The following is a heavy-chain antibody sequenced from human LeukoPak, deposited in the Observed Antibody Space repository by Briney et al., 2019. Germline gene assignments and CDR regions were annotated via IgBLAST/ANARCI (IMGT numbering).Heavy chain of an antibody. CDR1: GGTFSSYA. J-gene: IGHJ6*03. Sequence: SVKVSCKASGGTFSSYAISWVRQAPGQGLEWMGRIIPIFGTANYAQKFQGRVTITTDESTSTAYMELSSLRSEDTAVYYRARETAMAKSYYYYYMDVWGKGTTVTVSS. CDR2: IIPIFGTA. V-gene: IGHV1-69*05. D-gene: IGHD5-18*01. CDR3: ARETAMAKSYYYYYMDV.